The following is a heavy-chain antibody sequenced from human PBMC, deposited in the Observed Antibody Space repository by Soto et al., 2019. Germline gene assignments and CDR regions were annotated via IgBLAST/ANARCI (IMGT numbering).Heavy chain of an antibody. CDR3: AKALRYCSSTSCFSFDY. J-gene: IGHJ4*02. Sequence: PGGSRRLSCAASGFTFSSYAMSWVRQAPGKGLEWVSAISSIGGSTYYADSVKGRYTISRDNSKNTLYLQMNSLRAEDTAVYFCAKALRYCSSTSCFSFDYWGQGTLVTVSS. CDR1: GFTFSSYA. D-gene: IGHD2-2*01. V-gene: IGHV3-23*01. CDR2: ISSIGGST.